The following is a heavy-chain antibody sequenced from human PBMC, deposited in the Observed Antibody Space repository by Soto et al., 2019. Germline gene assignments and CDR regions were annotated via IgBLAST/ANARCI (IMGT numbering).Heavy chain of an antibody. CDR2: IIPKLGSA. D-gene: IGHD1-26*01. Sequence: QVQLVQSGAEVKKPGSSVQVSCKASGGGNLRDYRTTWVRQAPGQGLEWMGGIIPKLGSANYAQNFQGRVQIAAESSRTTVYMELRSLRSEAPPVNYGARGGGGYISGLVYWARGTRSPVPS. J-gene: IGHJ4*02. V-gene: IGHV1-69*06. CDR3: ARGGGGYISGLVY. CDR1: GGGNLRDYR.